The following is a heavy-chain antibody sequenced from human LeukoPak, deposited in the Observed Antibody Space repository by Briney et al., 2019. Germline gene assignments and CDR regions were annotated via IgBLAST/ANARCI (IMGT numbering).Heavy chain of an antibody. CDR2: ISSSSSYI. Sequence: GGSLRLSCAASGFTFSSYSMNWVRQAPGQGLEWVSSISSSSSYIYYADSVKGRFTISRDNSKNTLYLQMNSLRAEDTAVYYCARLDHDYGGTYDYWGQGTLVTVSS. CDR1: GFTFSSYS. CDR3: ARLDHDYGGTYDY. V-gene: IGHV3-21*04. D-gene: IGHD4-23*01. J-gene: IGHJ4*02.